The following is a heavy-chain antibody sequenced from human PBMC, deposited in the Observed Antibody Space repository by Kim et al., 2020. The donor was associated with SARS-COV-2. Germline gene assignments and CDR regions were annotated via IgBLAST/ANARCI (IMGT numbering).Heavy chain of an antibody. Sequence: GGSLRLSCAASGFIFSIYSMNWVRQAPGKGLEWVAHISSSGSVVYYADSVKGRFTVSRDNAKNSLYLQVNSLRDEDTAVYYCTREIGGSGSRTTSYWGQGTLVTVSS. CDR1: GFIFSIYS. D-gene: IGHD3-10*01. V-gene: IGHV3-48*02. CDR2: ISSSGSVV. CDR3: TREIGGSGSRTTSY. J-gene: IGHJ4*02.